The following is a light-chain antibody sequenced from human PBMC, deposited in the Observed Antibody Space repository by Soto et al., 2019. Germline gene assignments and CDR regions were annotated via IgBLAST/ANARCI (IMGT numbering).Light chain of an antibody. Sequence: EVVMTQSPATLSVSPGERATLSCRASQSLTRNLAWYQQKPGQAPRLLIYGASTRATGIPANFSGSGSGTEFTLSISSLQSEDFAVYYCQQYNIWPFTFGQGTKLEIK. CDR3: QQYNIWPFT. CDR2: GAS. CDR1: QSLTRN. V-gene: IGKV3-15*01. J-gene: IGKJ2*01.